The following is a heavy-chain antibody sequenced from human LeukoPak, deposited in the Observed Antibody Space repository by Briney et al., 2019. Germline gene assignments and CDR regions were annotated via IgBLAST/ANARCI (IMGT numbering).Heavy chain of an antibody. CDR3: ARDYGGASRRAAFDI. V-gene: IGHV1-24*01. D-gene: IGHD4-23*01. CDR2: FDPEDGET. CDR1: GYTLTELS. Sequence: ASVKVSCKVSGYTLTELSMHWVRQAPGKGLEWMGGFDPEDGETIYAQKFQGRVTMTEDTSTDTAYMELSSLRSEDTAVYYCARDYGGASRRAAFDIWGQGTMVTVSS. J-gene: IGHJ3*02.